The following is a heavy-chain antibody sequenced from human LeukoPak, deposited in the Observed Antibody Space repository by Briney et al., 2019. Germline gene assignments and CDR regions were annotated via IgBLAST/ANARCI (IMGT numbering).Heavy chain of an antibody. CDR3: AKMVHTEQWLVPFDY. CDR1: GFTFSNFA. J-gene: IGHJ4*02. D-gene: IGHD6-19*01. Sequence: PGGSLRLSCAASGFTFSNFAMNWVRQAPGKGLEWVSTISGSGGSTHYADSVKGRFTISRDNSKNTLYLQMNSLRAEDTAVYYCAKMVHTEQWLVPFDYWGQGTLVTVSS. V-gene: IGHV3-23*01. CDR2: ISGSGGST.